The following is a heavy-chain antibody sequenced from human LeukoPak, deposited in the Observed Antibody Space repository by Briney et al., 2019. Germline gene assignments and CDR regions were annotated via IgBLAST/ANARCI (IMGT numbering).Heavy chain of an antibody. CDR3: ARGSPSIAARPSGPIDY. CDR1: GGSISSYY. V-gene: IGHV4-59*01. D-gene: IGHD6-6*01. Sequence: SETRSLTCTVSGGSISSYYWSWIRQPPGKGQEWIGYIYYSGSTNYNPSLKSRVTISVDTSKNQFSLKLSSVTAAYTAVYYCARGSPSIAARPSGPIDYWGQGTLVTVSS. J-gene: IGHJ4*02. CDR2: IYYSGST.